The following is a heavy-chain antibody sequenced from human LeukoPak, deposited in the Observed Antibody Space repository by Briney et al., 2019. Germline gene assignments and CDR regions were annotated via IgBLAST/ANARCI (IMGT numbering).Heavy chain of an antibody. V-gene: IGHV4-34*01. J-gene: IGHJ4*02. Sequence: SETLSLTCAVYGGSFSGYYWSWIRQPPGKGLEWIGEINHSGSTNYNPSLKSRVTISVDTSKNQFSLKLSPVTAADTAVYYCARGGRGYSYGYDYWGQGTLVTVSS. D-gene: IGHD5-18*01. CDR1: GGSFSGYY. CDR2: INHSGST. CDR3: ARGGRGYSYGYDY.